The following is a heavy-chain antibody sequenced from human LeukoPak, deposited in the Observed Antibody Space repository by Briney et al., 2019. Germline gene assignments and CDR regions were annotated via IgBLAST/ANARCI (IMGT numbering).Heavy chain of an antibody. D-gene: IGHD5-24*01. V-gene: IGHV3-21*01. CDR2: ISTSSSYI. Sequence: GGSLRLSCAASGFTFSNYNMNWVRQAPGKGLEWVSSISTSSSYIYYADSVKGRFTISRDNAKNSLYLQMNSLRAEDTAVYFCARVGPFRVGYNGEPFDYWGQGTLVTVSS. CDR1: GFTFSNYN. CDR3: ARVGPFRVGYNGEPFDY. J-gene: IGHJ4*02.